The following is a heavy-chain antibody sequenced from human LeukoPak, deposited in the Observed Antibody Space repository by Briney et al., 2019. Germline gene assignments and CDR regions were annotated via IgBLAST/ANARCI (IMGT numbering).Heavy chain of an antibody. J-gene: IGHJ1*01. CDR1: RLTHISYS. CDR3: ARGGGSYLFQH. Sequence: PGGPLTLSCAPSRLTHISYSMKWLRHSPERAREWVSSISSSSSYIYYADSGKGRFSISRDNAKNSLYLQMNSLRAEDTAVYYCARGGGSYLFQHWGQGTLVTVSS. D-gene: IGHD1-26*01. CDR2: ISSSSSYI. V-gene: IGHV3-21*01.